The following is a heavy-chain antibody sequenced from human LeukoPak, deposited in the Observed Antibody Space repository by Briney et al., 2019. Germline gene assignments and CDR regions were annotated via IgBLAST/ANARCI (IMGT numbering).Heavy chain of an antibody. Sequence: GGSLRLSCAASGFTFSSYEMNWVRQAPGKGLEWVSYISSSGSTIYYADSVKGRFTISRDNAKNSLYLQMNSLRAEDTAVYYCARLYYGSGSYYGYYYYGMGVWGQGTTVTVSS. CDR2: ISSSGSTI. J-gene: IGHJ6*02. D-gene: IGHD3-10*01. V-gene: IGHV3-48*03. CDR1: GFTFSSYE. CDR3: ARLYYGSGSYYGYYYYGMGV.